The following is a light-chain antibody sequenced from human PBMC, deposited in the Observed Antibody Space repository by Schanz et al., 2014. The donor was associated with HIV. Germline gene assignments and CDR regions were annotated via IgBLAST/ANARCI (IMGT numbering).Light chain of an antibody. CDR2: GAT. V-gene: IGKV3-20*01. CDR1: QSIGSTY. Sequence: EIVLTQSPGTLSLSPGERATLSCRASQSIGSTYLAWYQPKPGQAPRLLIYGATSRATGIPGRFSGSGSGTDFTLTINSLEPEDFAVYYCQQYGNSPRTFGQGTKLEIK. J-gene: IGKJ2*02. CDR3: QQYGNSPRT.